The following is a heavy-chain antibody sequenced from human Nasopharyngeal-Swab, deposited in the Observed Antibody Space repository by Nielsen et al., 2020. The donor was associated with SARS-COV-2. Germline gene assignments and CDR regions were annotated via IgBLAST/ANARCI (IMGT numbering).Heavy chain of an antibody. Sequence: GESLKISCKASGYFFNTYWIGWVRQMPGKGLEWMGIIFPDDSDTRYSPSFQGQVTISVDASTTTAYLQWSSLKASGTAMYYCARTEYGSGTNFDYWGQGTLVTVSS. CDR2: IFPDDSDT. D-gene: IGHD3-10*01. V-gene: IGHV5-51*01. J-gene: IGHJ4*02. CDR1: GYFFNTYW. CDR3: ARTEYGSGTNFDY.